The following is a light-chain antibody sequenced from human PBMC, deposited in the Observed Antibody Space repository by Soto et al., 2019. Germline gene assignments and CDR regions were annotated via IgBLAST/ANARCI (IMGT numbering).Light chain of an antibody. J-gene: IGKJ3*01. CDR1: QSISIY. V-gene: IGKV1-39*01. CDR2: AAS. Sequence: DIQMTQYPSSLSASVGDRVTITCRASQSISIYLNWYQQKPGKAPKLLIYAASSLQSGVPSRFSGSGSGTDFTLTISSLQPEDFATYYCQQSYSTPFTFGPGTKVDI. CDR3: QQSYSTPFT.